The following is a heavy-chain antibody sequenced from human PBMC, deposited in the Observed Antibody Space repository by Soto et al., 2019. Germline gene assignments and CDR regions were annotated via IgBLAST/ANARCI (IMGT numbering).Heavy chain of an antibody. J-gene: IGHJ4*02. D-gene: IGHD2-21*02. CDR2: IIPILDVA. CDR1: GGTFTNYT. V-gene: IGHV1-69*02. CDR3: APLDGSTRVTRGVDS. Sequence: QVQLVQSGAEVKKPGSSVKVSCKSSGGTFTNYTITWVRQAPGQGLEWMGRIIPILDVANYAQKFQGRVTITADRSTSRAYMVMGSLRSDDTAVYYCAPLDGSTRVTRGVDSWGQGTLVTVSS.